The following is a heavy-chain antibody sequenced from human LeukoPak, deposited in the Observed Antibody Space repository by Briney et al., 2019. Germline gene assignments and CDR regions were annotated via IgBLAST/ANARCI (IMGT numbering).Heavy chain of an antibody. CDR2: GCYDGSNK. CDR1: GCTFSSYS. V-gene: IGHV3-33*01. Sequence: GGSLRLSCAASGCTFSSYSMHWVCHSPPKGLGWVSVGCYDGSNKYYSDSSKGRFTISRDNSKNTPYLQMNSLRAEDTAVYYCAREAAAGMDYWGQGTLVTVSS. CDR3: AREAAAGMDY. D-gene: IGHD6-13*01. J-gene: IGHJ4*02.